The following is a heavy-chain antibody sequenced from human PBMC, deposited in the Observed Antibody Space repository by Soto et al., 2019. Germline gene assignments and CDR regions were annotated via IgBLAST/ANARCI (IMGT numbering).Heavy chain of an antibody. Sequence: SGPTLVNPTQTLTLTCTFSGFSLSTSGVGVGWIRQPPGKALEWLALIYWDDDKRYSPSLKSRLTITKDTSKNQVVLTMTNMDPVDTATYYCAHRASGGSGSYSDYDYWGQGTLVTVSS. CDR2: IYWDDDK. J-gene: IGHJ4*02. CDR1: GFSLSTSGVG. D-gene: IGHD3-10*01. V-gene: IGHV2-5*02. CDR3: AHRASGGSGSYSDYDY.